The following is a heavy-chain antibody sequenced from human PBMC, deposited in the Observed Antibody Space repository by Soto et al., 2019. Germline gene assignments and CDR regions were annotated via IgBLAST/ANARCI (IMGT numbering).Heavy chain of an antibody. CDR2: IHSGGTT. V-gene: IGHV4-30-4*01. D-gene: IGHD1-26*01. Sequence: QVQLQEPGPRLVEPSHTLSLTCTVSGASISNGYYSWSWIRQSPGTGLEWIGHIHSGGTTYSNPSLKYRLTISVDMSKNQFSLKLSSLTAADTAVYYCARGPSGDKVDYWGQGTLVTVSS. CDR3: ARGPSGDKVDY. J-gene: IGHJ4*02. CDR1: GASISNGYYS.